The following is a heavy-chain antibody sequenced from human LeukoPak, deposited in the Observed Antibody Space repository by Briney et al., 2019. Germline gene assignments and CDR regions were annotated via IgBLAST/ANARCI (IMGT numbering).Heavy chain of an antibody. CDR3: ARDSSGPLY. V-gene: IGHV3-66*01. D-gene: IGHD6-19*01. CDR1: GFTVSNNY. CDR2: ICGHLVT. Sequence: GGSLRLSCAASGFTVSNNYMSWVRQAPGKGLEWVSVICGHLVTYHADSVKGRFTISRDNSKNTLYLQMNNLRAEDTAVYYCARDSSGPLYWGQGTLVPVSA. J-gene: IGHJ4*02.